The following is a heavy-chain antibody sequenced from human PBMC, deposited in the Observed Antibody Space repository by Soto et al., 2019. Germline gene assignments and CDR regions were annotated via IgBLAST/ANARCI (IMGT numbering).Heavy chain of an antibody. CDR3: ARVGYHSSDYLSKWFDP. J-gene: IGHJ5*02. CDR2: IDYSGST. D-gene: IGHD3-22*01. Sequence: SETLSLTCTVSGDSGRSGIYYWSWIRQPPGKRLELIGFIDYSGSTNHNPSLKSRVTISIDTSKNQFSLKLKSVTAADTAVYYCARVGYHSSDYLSKWFDPWGQGTLVTVSS. CDR1: GDSGRSGIYY. V-gene: IGHV4-61*01.